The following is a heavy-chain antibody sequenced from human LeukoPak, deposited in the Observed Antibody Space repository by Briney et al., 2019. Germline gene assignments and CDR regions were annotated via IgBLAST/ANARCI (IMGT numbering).Heavy chain of an antibody. CDR1: GFTFSSYG. CDR2: ISYDGSNK. J-gene: IGHJ5*02. V-gene: IGHV3-30*18. CDR3: AKDIVPAAIVGWFDP. Sequence: PGGSLRVSCAASGFTFSSYGMHWVRQAPGKGLEWVAVISYDGSNKYYADSVKGRFTISRDNSKNTLYLQMNSLRAEDTAVYYCAKDIVPAAIVGWFDPWGQGTLVTVSS. D-gene: IGHD2-2*02.